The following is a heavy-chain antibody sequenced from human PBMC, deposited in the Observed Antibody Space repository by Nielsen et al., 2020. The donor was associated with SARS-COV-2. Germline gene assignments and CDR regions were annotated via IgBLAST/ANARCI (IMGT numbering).Heavy chain of an antibody. V-gene: IGHV3-11*03. CDR1: GFTCGDYD. Sequence: GGSLRLSCEASGFTCGDYDMSWIRQSPGKGLEWLSHISPGSSVTNYADSVKGRFTVYRDNVKKSLFLRMDSLRADDTAVYYCARGGSYYFFDSWGQGTLVTVSS. CDR3: ARGGSYYFFDS. J-gene: IGHJ4*02. CDR2: ISPGSSVT. D-gene: IGHD1-26*01.